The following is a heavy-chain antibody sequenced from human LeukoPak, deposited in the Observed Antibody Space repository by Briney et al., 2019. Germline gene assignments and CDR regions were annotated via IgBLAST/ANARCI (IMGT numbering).Heavy chain of an antibody. CDR1: GGSISSGGYY. CDR3: ARGDYGGNQNY. CDR2: IYYSGST. Sequence: PSQTLSLTCTVSGGSISSGGYYWSWIRRHPGKGLEWIGYIYYSGSTYYNPSLKSRVTISVDTSKNQFSLKLSSVTAADTAVYYCARGDYGGNQNYWGQGTLVTVSS. J-gene: IGHJ4*02. V-gene: IGHV4-31*03. D-gene: IGHD4-23*01.